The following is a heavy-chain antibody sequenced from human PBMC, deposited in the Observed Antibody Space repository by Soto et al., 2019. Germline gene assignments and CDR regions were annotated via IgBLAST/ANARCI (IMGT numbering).Heavy chain of an antibody. CDR2: INHSGST. Sequence: SETLSLTSAPPAVPFSAYYWSSIRQPPGQGLEGIGEINHSGSTNYNPSLKSRVTISVDKSKNQFSLKLSSVTAADTAVYYCARAPTYYDFWSGYSSMDVWGQGTTVTVSS. D-gene: IGHD3-3*01. CDR1: AVPFSAYY. V-gene: IGHV4-34*01. J-gene: IGHJ6*02. CDR3: ARAPTYYDFWSGYSSMDV.